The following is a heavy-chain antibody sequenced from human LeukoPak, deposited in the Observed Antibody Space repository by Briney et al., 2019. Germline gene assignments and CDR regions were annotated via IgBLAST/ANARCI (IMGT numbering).Heavy chain of an antibody. CDR2: INRDGSRI. CDR1: GFTLSKYW. Sequence: QPGGSLRLSCGDSGFTLSKYWMHWVRQVPGKGLTWVSRINRDGSRIDHAGSVKGRFTISRDNAKSTLYLQMNSLRAEDTAVYYCAGVPLSTQNSGWSGTFDPWGQGTLVTVSS. V-gene: IGHV3-74*01. J-gene: IGHJ5*02. CDR3: AGVPLSTQNSGWSGTFDP. D-gene: IGHD6-19*01.